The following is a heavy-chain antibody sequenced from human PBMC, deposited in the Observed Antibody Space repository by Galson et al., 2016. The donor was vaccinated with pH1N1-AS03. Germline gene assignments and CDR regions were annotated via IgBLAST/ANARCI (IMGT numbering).Heavy chain of an antibody. Sequence: VKVSCKVSGYTFTDYNMHWVQQAPGKGLEWMGLVDPDTSKTKYAEKFQGRVTITADTSTDTAYMDLSGLGTADTAIYYCATNGPGGSLSSWGQGTPVTVS. D-gene: IGHD6-6*01. CDR3: ATNGPGGSLSS. J-gene: IGHJ4*02. CDR2: VDPDTSKT. CDR1: GYTFTDYN. V-gene: IGHV1-69-2*01.